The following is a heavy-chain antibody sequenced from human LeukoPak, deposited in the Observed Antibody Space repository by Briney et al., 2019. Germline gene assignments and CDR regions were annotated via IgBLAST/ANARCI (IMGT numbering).Heavy chain of an antibody. CDR1: GGSFSGYY. V-gene: IGHV4-34*01. Sequence: SETLSLTCAVYGGSFSGYYWSWIRQPPAKGLEWIGEINHSGSTNYNPSLKSRVTISVDTSKNQFSLKLSSVTAADTAVYYCARGAGWSHYDSSGYREDAFDIWGQGTMVTVSS. CDR3: ARGAGWSHYDSSGYREDAFDI. J-gene: IGHJ3*02. D-gene: IGHD3-22*01. CDR2: INHSGST.